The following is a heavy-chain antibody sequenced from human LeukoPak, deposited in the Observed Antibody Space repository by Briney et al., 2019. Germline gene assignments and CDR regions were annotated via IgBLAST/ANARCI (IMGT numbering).Heavy chain of an antibody. J-gene: IGHJ3*02. V-gene: IGHV1-2*02. Sequence: GASVKVSCKASGYTFSGYYIHWVRQAPGQGLEWMGWINPNSGGTNYVQKFQGRVTMTRGTSISTAYMELNRLRYDDTAVYYCARGCSTASCYNAFDIWGQGTMATVSS. CDR1: GYTFSGYY. D-gene: IGHD2-2*02. CDR2: INPNSGGT. CDR3: ARGCSTASCYNAFDI.